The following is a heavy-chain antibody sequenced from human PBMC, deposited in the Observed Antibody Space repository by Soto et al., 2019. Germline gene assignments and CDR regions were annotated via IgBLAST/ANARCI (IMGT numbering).Heavy chain of an antibody. Sequence: PGGSLRLSCAASGFTFSSYGMHWVRQAPGKGLAWVAVISYDGSNKYYADSVKGRLTISRDNSKNTLYLQMNSLRGEDTAVYYCAKDNGSGCDWLRVGDASDIWGQGTMVTVAS. J-gene: IGHJ3*02. D-gene: IGHD5-12*01. CDR1: GFTFSSYG. V-gene: IGHV3-30*18. CDR3: AKDNGSGCDWLRVGDASDI. CDR2: ISYDGSNK.